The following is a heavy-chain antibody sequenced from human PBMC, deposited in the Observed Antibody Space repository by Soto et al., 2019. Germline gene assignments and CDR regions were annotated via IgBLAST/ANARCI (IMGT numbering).Heavy chain of an antibody. CDR1: GFTFSSYG. V-gene: IGHV3-33*01. CDR3: AREPSYYYDSSGYYSAFDY. J-gene: IGHJ4*02. Sequence: GGSLRLSCAASGFTFSSYGMHWVRQAPGKGLEWVAVIWYDGSNKYYADSVKGRFTISRDNSKNTLYLQMSSLRAEDTAVYYCAREPSYYYDSSGYYSAFDYWGQGNLVTVSS. CDR2: IWYDGSNK. D-gene: IGHD3-22*01.